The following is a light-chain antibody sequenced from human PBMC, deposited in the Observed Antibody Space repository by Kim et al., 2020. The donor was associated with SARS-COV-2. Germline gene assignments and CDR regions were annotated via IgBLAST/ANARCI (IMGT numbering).Light chain of an antibody. Sequence: QLTQSPSSLSASVGDTVTITCRASQGISNWLAWHQQKPGEAPKALIHGASSLQSGVPPRFSGSRSGTEFTLTITGLQPEDFGTYYCQHYSTYPRTFGQGTKVEI. V-gene: IGKV1D-16*01. CDR3: QHYSTYPRT. CDR1: QGISNW. J-gene: IGKJ2*02. CDR2: GAS.